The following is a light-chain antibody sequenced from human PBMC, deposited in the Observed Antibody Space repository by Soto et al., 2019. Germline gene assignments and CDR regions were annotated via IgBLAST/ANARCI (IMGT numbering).Light chain of an antibody. CDR2: AAS. CDR1: QGISSY. CDR3: QQLNSYPYT. Sequence: IQLTQSPSSLSASVGDRVTITCRASQGISSYLDWYQQKPGKAPKLLIYAASTLQSGVPSRFSGSGSGTDFTLTISSLQPEDFATYYCQQLNSYPYTFGQGTKLEI. V-gene: IGKV1-9*01. J-gene: IGKJ2*01.